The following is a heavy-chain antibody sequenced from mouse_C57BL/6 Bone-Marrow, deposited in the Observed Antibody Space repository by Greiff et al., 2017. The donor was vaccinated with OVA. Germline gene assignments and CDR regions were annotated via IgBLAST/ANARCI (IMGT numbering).Heavy chain of an antibody. J-gene: IGHJ3*01. V-gene: IGHV1-69*01. CDR2: IDPSDSYT. CDR3: ARDYYGSSPCAY. Sequence: QVQLQQSGAELVMPGASVKLSCKASGYTFTSYWMHWVKQRPGQGLEWIGEIDPSDSYTNYNQKFKGKSTLTVDKSSSTAYMQLSSLTSEDSAVYYCARDYYGSSPCAYWGQGTLVTVSA. D-gene: IGHD1-1*01. CDR1: GYTFTSYW.